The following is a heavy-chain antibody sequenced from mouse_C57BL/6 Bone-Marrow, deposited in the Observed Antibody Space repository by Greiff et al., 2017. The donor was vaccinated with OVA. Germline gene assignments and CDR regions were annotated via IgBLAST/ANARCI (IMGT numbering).Heavy chain of an antibody. J-gene: IGHJ3*01. CDR3: AKKEGYDYDEFAY. D-gene: IGHD2-4*01. CDR2: IWRGGST. V-gene: IGHV2-5*01. Sequence: VQLQQSGPGLVQPSQSLSITCTVSGFSLTSYGVHWVRQSPGKGLEWLGVIWRGGSTDYNAAFMSRLSITKDNSKSQVFFKMNSLQADDTAIYSCAKKEGYDYDEFAYWGQGTLVTVSA. CDR1: GFSLTSYG.